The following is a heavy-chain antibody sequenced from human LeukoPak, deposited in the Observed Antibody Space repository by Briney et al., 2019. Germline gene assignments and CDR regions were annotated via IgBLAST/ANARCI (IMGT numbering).Heavy chain of an antibody. CDR2: ISSSSSTI. J-gene: IGHJ3*02. Sequence: HSGGSLRLSCAASGFTFGSYSMNWVRQAPGKGLEWVSYISSSSSTIYYADSVKGRFTISRDNAKNSLYLQMNSLRAEDTAVYYCAKCSGYSYGYGCAFDIWGQGTMVTVSS. CDR3: AKCSGYSYGYGCAFDI. CDR1: GFTFGSYS. D-gene: IGHD5-18*01. V-gene: IGHV3-48*01.